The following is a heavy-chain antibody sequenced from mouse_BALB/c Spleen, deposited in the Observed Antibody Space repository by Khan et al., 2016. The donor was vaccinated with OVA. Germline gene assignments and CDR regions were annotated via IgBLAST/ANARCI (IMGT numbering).Heavy chain of an antibody. CDR2: IYPGDGDT. Sequence: VQLQESGAELVRPGASVKLSCKASGYTFTSYWMQWVKQRPGQGLEWIGAIYPGDGDTRYTQKFKGKATLTADKSSSTAYMQLSSLASEDSAVYYCARAPLLSDFDYWGQGTTLTVSS. V-gene: IGHV1-87*01. CDR1: GYTFTSYW. D-gene: IGHD2-1*01. J-gene: IGHJ2*01. CDR3: ARAPLLSDFDY.